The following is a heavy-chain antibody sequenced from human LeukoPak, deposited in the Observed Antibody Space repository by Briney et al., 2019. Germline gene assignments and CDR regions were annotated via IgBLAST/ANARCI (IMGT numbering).Heavy chain of an antibody. V-gene: IGHV3-66*01. D-gene: IGHD2-2*01. CDR2: IYSGGST. CDR3: ARVMGRYCSSTSCYVDY. CDR1: GFTLSSNY. Sequence: GGSLRLSCAASGFTLSSNYMSWVRQAPGKGLEWVSVIYSGGSTYYADSVKDRFIISRDNSKNTLYLQMNSLRAEDTAVYYCARVMGRYCSSTSCYVDYWGQGTLVTVSS. J-gene: IGHJ4*02.